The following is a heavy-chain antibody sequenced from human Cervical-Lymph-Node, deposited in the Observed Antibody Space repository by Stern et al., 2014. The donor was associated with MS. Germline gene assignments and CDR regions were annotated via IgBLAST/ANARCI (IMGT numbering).Heavy chain of an antibody. CDR2: IIPIFGTA. Sequence: VQLVESEAEVKKPGSSVKVSCKASGGTFSSYAISWVRQAPGQGLEWMGGIIPIFGTANYAQKFQGRVTITADESTSTAYMELSSLRSEDTAVYYCARVLGQQLTYYYYGMDVWGQGTTVTVSS. J-gene: IGHJ6*02. V-gene: IGHV1-69*01. D-gene: IGHD6-13*01. CDR1: GGTFSSYA. CDR3: ARVLGQQLTYYYYGMDV.